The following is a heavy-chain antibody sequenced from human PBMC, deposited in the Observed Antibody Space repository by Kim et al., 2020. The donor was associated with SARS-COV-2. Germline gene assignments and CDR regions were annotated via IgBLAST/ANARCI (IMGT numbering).Heavy chain of an antibody. J-gene: IGHJ6*02. Sequence: GGSLRLSCAVSGSSFSTYAMSWVRQAPGKGLVWVSRISSDGRSTTYADSVKGRFTFSRDNAKNTLYLQMNSLRVEDTAVYYCAREGGGHIYGMDVWGQGTTVTVS. D-gene: IGHD2-15*01. CDR2: ISSDGRST. CDR3: AREGGGHIYGMDV. V-gene: IGHV3-74*01. CDR1: GSSFSTYA.